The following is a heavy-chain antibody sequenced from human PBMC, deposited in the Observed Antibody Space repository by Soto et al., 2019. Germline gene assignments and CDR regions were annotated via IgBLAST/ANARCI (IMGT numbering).Heavy chain of an antibody. CDR3: ASLMGARGALWCDP. CDR1: GGSISSSSYY. Sequence: QLQLQESGPGLVKPSETLSLTCTVSGGSISSSSYYWGWIRQPPGKGLEWIGSIYYSGSTYYNPSFKSLVTISVDTSKNQFSLKLSSVTAADTAVYYCASLMGARGALWCDPWGQGTLVTVSS. V-gene: IGHV4-39*01. J-gene: IGHJ5*02. D-gene: IGHD1-26*01. CDR2: IYYSGST.